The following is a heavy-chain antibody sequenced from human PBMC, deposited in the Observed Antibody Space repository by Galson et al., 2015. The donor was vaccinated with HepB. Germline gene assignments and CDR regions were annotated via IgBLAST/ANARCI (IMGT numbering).Heavy chain of an antibody. CDR2: ISSSSSCI. Sequence: SLRLSCAASGFTFRSYSMNWVRQAPGKGLEWVSYISSSSSCIYYADSVRGRFTISRDNAKNSLYLQMNSLRAGDTAVYYCARGGDYDVLTGHHYGMDVWGQGTTVTVSS. CDR1: GFTFRSYS. J-gene: IGHJ6*02. CDR3: ARGGDYDVLTGHHYGMDV. D-gene: IGHD3-9*01. V-gene: IGHV3-21*01.